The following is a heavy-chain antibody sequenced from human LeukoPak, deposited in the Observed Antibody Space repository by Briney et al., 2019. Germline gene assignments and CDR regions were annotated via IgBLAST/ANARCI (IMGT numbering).Heavy chain of an antibody. V-gene: IGHV3-21*01. D-gene: IGHD3-9*01. J-gene: IGHJ3*02. CDR3: AREPHYRYFNWLLRAFDI. CDR2: ISSSGSYI. Sequence: PGGSLRLACAASGFTFSSYSMNWVRQAPGKGLEWVSSISSSGSYIYYADSVKGRFTISRDNAKNSLYLQMSSLSAEDTAVYYCAREPHYRYFNWLLRAFDIWGQGTMVTVSS. CDR1: GFTFSSYS.